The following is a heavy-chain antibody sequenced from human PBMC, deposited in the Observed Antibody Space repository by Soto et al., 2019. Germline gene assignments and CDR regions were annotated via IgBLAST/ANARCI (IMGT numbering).Heavy chain of an antibody. CDR1: GGSISSDDYY. V-gene: IGHV4-31*03. J-gene: IGHJ5*02. D-gene: IGHD3-3*01. Sequence: QVQLQKSGPGLVKPSQTLSLTCTVSGGSISSDDYYWSWIRQHPGKGLEWIGSISYSGSKYFSPSLRSRISTSVDTSTNQVSLWLSSVTVADTAVYYCARVTTIFGIINQSWFDPWGQGTLVIVSS. CDR3: ARVTTIFGIINQSWFDP. CDR2: ISYSGSK.